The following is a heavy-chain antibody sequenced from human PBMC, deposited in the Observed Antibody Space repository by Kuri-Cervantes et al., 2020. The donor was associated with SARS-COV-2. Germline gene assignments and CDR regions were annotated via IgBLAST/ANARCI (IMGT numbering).Heavy chain of an antibody. V-gene: IGHV3-30*18. Sequence: GGTLRLSCAASGFKFSSNDLHWVRQAPGKGLEWVAFISYDGNNKKCIATGKGRFTISNDNSQNNLYLQMRSLRPEDTAKYYCAKDGGGADDFWGQGTLVTVSS. CDR1: GFKFSSND. J-gene: IGHJ4*02. CDR3: AKDGGGADDF. D-gene: IGHD2-21*01. CDR2: ISYDGNNK.